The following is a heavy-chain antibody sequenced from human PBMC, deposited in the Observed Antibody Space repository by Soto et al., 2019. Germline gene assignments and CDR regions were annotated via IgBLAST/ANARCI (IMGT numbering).Heavy chain of an antibody. V-gene: IGHV1-69*02. D-gene: IGHD2-15*01. J-gene: IGHJ6*02. CDR3: ATKGYWSGGSCFRYYCCGMDV. CDR1: GGTFSSYT. CDR2: IIPILGIA. Sequence: QVQLVQSGAEVKKPGSSVKVSCKASGGTFSSYTISWVRQAPGQGLEWMGRIIPILGIANYAQKFQGRVTITADKSTRTAYLEVSRLRSEDTAVYSGATKGYWSGGSCFRYYCCGMDVWGQGTTVTVSS.